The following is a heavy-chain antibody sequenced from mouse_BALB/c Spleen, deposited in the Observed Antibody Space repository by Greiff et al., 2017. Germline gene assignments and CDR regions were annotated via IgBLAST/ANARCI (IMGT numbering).Heavy chain of an antibody. CDR3: ARQLRGYAMDY. Sequence: VMLVESGPGLVAPSQSLSITCTVSGFSLTSYGVHWVRQPPGKGLEWLGVIWAGGSTNYNSALMSRLSISKDNSKSQVFLKMNSLQTDDTAMYYCARQLRGYAMDYWGQGTSVTVSS. CDR2: IWAGGST. D-gene: IGHD1-1*01. J-gene: IGHJ4*01. CDR1: GFSLTSYG. V-gene: IGHV2-9*02.